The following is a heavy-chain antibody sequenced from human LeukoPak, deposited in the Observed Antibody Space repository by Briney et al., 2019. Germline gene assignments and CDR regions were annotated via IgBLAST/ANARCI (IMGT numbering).Heavy chain of an antibody. CDR1: AFTFNNYG. CDR3: AKSLSDGYDY. J-gene: IGHJ4*02. V-gene: IGHV3-30*18. CDR2: ISYDGSYK. D-gene: IGHD6-13*01. Sequence: GGSLRLSCVASAFTFNNYGMHWVRQAPGKGLEWVAVISYDGSYKYYTDSVKGRFTISRDNSKNTLHLQMNSLRADDTAVYYCAKSLSDGYDYWGQGTPVTVSS.